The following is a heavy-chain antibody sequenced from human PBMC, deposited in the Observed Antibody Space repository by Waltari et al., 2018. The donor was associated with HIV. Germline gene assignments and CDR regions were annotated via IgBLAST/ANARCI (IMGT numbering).Heavy chain of an antibody. J-gene: IGHJ2*01. D-gene: IGHD3-3*01. V-gene: IGHV4-38-2*01. CDR3: ARAGVVPALFDL. CDR2: ASHSGGT. Sequence: QVHLQESGPGLVKPSVTLSLTCVVSGYSINTDYYWGWIRQPPGKGLEWIGSASHSGGTFHNASLKSRATISLDRSKNQVSLKVISVTAADTAVYFCARAGVVPALFDLWGRGTLVTVSS. CDR1: GYSINTDYY.